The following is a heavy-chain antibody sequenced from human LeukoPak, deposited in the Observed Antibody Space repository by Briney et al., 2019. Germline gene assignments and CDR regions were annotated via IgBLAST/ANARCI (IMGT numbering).Heavy chain of an antibody. CDR1: GYSISSGYY. V-gene: IGHV4-38-2*02. Sequence: RASETLSLTCTVSGYSISSGYYWGWIRQPPGKGLEWIGSVYHSGSTYYNPSLKSRVTISVDTSKNQFSLKLSSVTAADTAVYYCARDLGGSQTYWGQGTLVTVSS. D-gene: IGHD1-26*01. CDR2: VYHSGST. J-gene: IGHJ4*02. CDR3: ARDLGGSQTY.